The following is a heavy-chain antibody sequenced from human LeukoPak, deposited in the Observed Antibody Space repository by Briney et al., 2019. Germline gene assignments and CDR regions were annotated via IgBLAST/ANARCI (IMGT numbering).Heavy chain of an antibody. D-gene: IGHD3-9*01. CDR3: AKVYSDYSLYYFDY. CDR1: GFTFSNYG. CDR2: ISYDGSNE. J-gene: IGHJ4*02. Sequence: PSGGSLRLSCAASGFTFSNYGMHWVRQAPGKGLEWVAVISYDGSNEYYVDSVKGRFTISRDNSKNTLDLQMNSLRAEDTAVYYCAKVYSDYSLYYFDYWGQGTLVTVSS. V-gene: IGHV3-30*18.